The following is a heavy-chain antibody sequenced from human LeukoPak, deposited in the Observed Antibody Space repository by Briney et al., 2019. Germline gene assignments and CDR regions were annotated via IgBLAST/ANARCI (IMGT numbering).Heavy chain of an antibody. J-gene: IGHJ1*01. CDR3: ATYSSRNAREFQS. V-gene: IGHV3-7*01. CDR2: IKTDGSEK. D-gene: IGHD2-2*01. CDR1: GFTFSNSW. Sequence: GGSLRLSCEASGFTFSNSWMTWVRQTPGKGLEWVANIKTDGSEKYYVDSVRGRFTISRDNAKNSLYLQMNSLRAEDTAVYYCATYSSRNAREFQSWGQGTLVTVSS.